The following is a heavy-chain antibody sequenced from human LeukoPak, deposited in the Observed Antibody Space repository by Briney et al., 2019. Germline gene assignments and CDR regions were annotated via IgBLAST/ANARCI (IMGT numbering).Heavy chain of an antibody. J-gene: IGHJ4*02. V-gene: IGHV3-7*01. Sequence: PGGPRSPSCAPSGSTFSSYWMSWSGQPPGKGLEWVANIKQDGSEKYYVDSVKGRFTISRDNAKNSLYLQMNSLRAEDTAVYYCARAETYYFDYWGQGTLVTVSS. CDR2: IKQDGSEK. CDR1: GSTFSSYW. CDR3: ARAETYYFDY.